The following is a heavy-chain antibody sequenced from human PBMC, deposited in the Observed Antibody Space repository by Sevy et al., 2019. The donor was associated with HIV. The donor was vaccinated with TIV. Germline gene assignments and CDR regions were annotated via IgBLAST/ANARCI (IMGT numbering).Heavy chain of an antibody. D-gene: IGHD2-15*01. V-gene: IGHV3-74*01. CDR1: GFTFSSYW. CDR3: ARDRRYCSGGSCYYVDY. CDR2: INSDGSNT. Sequence: GRSLRLSCAASGFTFSSYWMHWVRQAPGKGLVWVSRINSDGSNTSYADSVKGRFTISRDNAKNTLYLQMNSLRAEDTAVYYCARDRRYCSGGSCYYVDYWGQGTLVTVSS. J-gene: IGHJ4*02.